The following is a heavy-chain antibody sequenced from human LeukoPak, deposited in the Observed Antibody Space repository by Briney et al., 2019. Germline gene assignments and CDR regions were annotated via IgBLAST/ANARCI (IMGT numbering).Heavy chain of an antibody. J-gene: IGHJ6*03. CDR3: ASQTYYDFWSGYYYYYMDV. CDR2: IKQDGSEK. CDR1: GFTFSSYW. D-gene: IGHD3-3*01. Sequence: PGGPLRLSCAASGFTFSSYWMSWVRQAPGKGLEWVANIKQDGSEKYYVDSVKGRFTISRDNAKNSLYLQMNSLRAEDTAVYYCASQTYYDFWSGYYYYYMDVWGKGTTVTVSS. V-gene: IGHV3-7*01.